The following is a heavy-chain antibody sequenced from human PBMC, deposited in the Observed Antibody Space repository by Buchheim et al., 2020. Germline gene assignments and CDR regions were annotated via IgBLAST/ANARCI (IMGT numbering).Heavy chain of an antibody. V-gene: IGHV3-30*04. D-gene: IGHD1-26*01. Sequence: QVKLVESGGGVVQPGRSLRLSCAASGFTFSRYPMHWVRQAPGKGLEWVAVISADGTKKYFIDSVKGRFTISRDNSNNTLNLQLRRLRTDDTAVYFRVRDLWEQPPGGYYYGMDVWGQGTT. J-gene: IGHJ6*02. CDR2: ISADGTKK. CDR3: VRDLWEQPPGGYYYGMDV. CDR1: GFTFSRYP.